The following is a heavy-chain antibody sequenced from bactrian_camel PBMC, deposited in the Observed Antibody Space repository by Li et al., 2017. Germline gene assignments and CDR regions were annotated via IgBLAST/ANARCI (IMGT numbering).Heavy chain of an antibody. CDR3: AADLGRCPPGTWYFGFWRCEVL. V-gene: IGHV3S53*01. Sequence: QVQLVESGGGSVQSGGTLRLSCAVSGYAPNAYCMGWSRQAPGKEREGVAFIDSDGSTTYEDSVKGRFTISKDDPNNTVYLQMNSLKPADTAMYYCAADLGRCPPGTWYFGFWRCEVLVGAGNPGHRL. J-gene: IGHJ4*01. D-gene: IGHD2*01. CDR2: IDSDGST. CDR1: GYAPNAYC.